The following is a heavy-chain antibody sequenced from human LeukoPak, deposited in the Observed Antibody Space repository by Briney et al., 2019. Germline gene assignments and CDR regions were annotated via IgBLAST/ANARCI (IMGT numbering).Heavy chain of an antibody. D-gene: IGHD6-19*01. V-gene: IGHV5-51*01. CDR1: GYNFPIYW. Sequence: GESLKISCQGSGYNFPIYWIGWVRQMPGQGLEWMGIIYPDDSNTIYGPSFQGQVTISADKSINTAYLEWSSLKASDTAIYYCARLRSSGWYEALGYWGQGTLVTVSS. J-gene: IGHJ4*02. CDR2: IYPDDSNT. CDR3: ARLRSSGWYEALGY.